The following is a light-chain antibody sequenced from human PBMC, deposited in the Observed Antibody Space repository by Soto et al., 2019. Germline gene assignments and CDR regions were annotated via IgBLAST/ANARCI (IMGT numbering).Light chain of an antibody. CDR1: QSVSSNS. V-gene: IGKV3-20*01. CDR3: QQYDSSSVT. J-gene: IGKJ5*01. Sequence: EIVLTQSPGTLSLSPGERATLSCRASQSVSSNSLAWYQQKPGQAPRLLTYGASSRTTGIPDRFSGSGSGTDFTLTISRLEPEDFAVYYCQQYDSSSVTFGQGTRLEIK. CDR2: GAS.